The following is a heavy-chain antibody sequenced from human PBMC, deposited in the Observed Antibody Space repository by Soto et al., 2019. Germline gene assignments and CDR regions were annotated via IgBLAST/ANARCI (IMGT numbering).Heavy chain of an antibody. CDR2: ISGGGTTT. Sequence: EVRLLESGGRLVQPGGSLRLSCAASGFTFSNYAMSWIRQAPGKGLEWVSSISGGGTTTYFADSVKGRFTISRDSSKDTLVLHMNSLRAEDTALYYCAKTRGTGWYVDYWGQGTLVTVSS. CDR1: GFTFSNYA. V-gene: IGHV3-23*01. D-gene: IGHD1-20*01. J-gene: IGHJ4*02. CDR3: AKTRGTGWYVDY.